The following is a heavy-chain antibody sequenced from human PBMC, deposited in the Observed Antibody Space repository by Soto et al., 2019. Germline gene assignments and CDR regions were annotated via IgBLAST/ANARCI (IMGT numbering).Heavy chain of an antibody. D-gene: IGHD1-26*01. CDR1: GDSVSTNTAA. V-gene: IGHV6-1*01. J-gene: IGHJ4*01. Sequence: SQTLSLTCAISGDSVSTNTAAWTWIRQSPLRGLEWLGRTYYRSKWYNDYAVFVKSRITINPDTSKNQFSLQLNSVTPEDTAVYFCARGEQYSGRIFDYWGQGTLVTVSS. CDR2: TYYRSKWYN. CDR3: ARGEQYSGRIFDY.